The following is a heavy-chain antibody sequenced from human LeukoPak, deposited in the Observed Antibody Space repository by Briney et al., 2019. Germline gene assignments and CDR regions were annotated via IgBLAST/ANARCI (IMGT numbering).Heavy chain of an antibody. Sequence: GGSLRLSCEGYGFIFNNYAMHWVRQPPGKGLEWVSGISWNSGTIDYADSVRGRFTISRDNAKNSLYLQMDSLRVEDTAFYYCAKDNRRHYTSGPNPDSLHWGQGALVTVSS. J-gene: IGHJ4*02. CDR3: AKDNRRHYTSGPNPDSLH. CDR2: ISWNSGTI. D-gene: IGHD6-19*01. CDR1: GFIFNNYA. V-gene: IGHV3-9*01.